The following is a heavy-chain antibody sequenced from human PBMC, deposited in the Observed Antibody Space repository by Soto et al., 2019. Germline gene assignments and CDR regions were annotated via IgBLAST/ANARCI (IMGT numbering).Heavy chain of an antibody. CDR2: IYYSGST. V-gene: IGHV4-39*01. CDR1: GGSISSSSYY. CDR3: ARHQGFVVDAAAPPYYYGMDV. J-gene: IGHJ6*02. Sequence: PSETLSLTCTVSGGSISSSSYYWGWIRQSPGKGLEWIGSIYYSGSTYYNPSLKSQVTISVDTSKNQFSMKLSSVTAADTAVYYCARHQGFVVDAAAPPYYYGMDVWGQGTTVTVSS. D-gene: IGHD6-13*01.